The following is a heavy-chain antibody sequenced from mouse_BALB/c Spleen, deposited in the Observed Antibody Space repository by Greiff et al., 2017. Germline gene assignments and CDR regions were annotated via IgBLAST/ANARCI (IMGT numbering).Heavy chain of an antibody. CDR3: ARGGNYYDY. V-gene: IGHV5-9-4*01. CDR2: ISSGGSYT. J-gene: IGHJ2*01. CDR1: GFTFSSYT. Sequence: DVMLVESGGGLVQPGGSLKLSCAASGFTFSSYTMSWVRQSPEKRLEWVAEISSGGSYTYYPDTVTGRFTISRDNAKNTLYLEMSSLRSEDTAMYYCARGGNYYDYGGQGTTLTVSS.